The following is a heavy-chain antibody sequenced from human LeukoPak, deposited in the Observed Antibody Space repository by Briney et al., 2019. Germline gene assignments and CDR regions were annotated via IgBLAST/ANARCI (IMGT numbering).Heavy chain of an antibody. Sequence: GESLKISCKGSGYSFTSYWIGWVRQMPGKGLEWMGIIYPGDSDTRYSPSFQGQVTISADKSISTAYLQWSSLRASDTAMYYCARRGYCSSTNCYSLDYWGQGTLVTASS. CDR1: GYSFTSYW. CDR3: ARRGYCSSTNCYSLDY. D-gene: IGHD2-2*01. V-gene: IGHV5-51*01. J-gene: IGHJ4*02. CDR2: IYPGDSDT.